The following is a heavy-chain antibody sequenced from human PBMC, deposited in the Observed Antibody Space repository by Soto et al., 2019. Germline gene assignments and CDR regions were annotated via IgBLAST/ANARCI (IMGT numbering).Heavy chain of an antibody. CDR3: ARDHGMFLSYYYYGMDV. CDR1: GFTFSRFS. J-gene: IGHJ6*02. CDR2: ISYDGNNK. Sequence: QVQLVESGGGVVQPGRSLSLSCAASGFTFSRFSMHWVRQAPGKGLAWVAVISYDGNNKHFAESVKGRFSISRDDSKNTVYLEMNNLRGDDSAVYYCARDHGMFLSYYYYGMDVWGQGTTVTVSS. V-gene: IGHV3-30-3*01. D-gene: IGHD3-10*02.